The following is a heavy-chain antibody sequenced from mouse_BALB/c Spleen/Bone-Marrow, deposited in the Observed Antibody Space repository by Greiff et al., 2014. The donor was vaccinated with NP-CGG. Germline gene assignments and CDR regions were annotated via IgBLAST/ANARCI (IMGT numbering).Heavy chain of an antibody. J-gene: IGHJ4*01. D-gene: IGHD1-1*01. V-gene: IGHV1-18*01. CDR1: GYSFTGYT. CDR2: INPYNGGT. Sequence: EVQLQQSGPELVKPGASMKISCKASGYSFTGYTMNWVKQSHGKNLEWIGLINPYNGGTSYNQKFKGKATLTVDKSSSTAYMEFLSLTSEDSAVYYCARGYGSSYGYAMDYWGQGTSVTVSS. CDR3: ARGYGSSYGYAMDY.